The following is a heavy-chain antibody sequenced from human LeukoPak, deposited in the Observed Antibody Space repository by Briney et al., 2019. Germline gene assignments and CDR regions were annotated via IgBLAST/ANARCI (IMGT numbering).Heavy chain of an antibody. Sequence: SETLSLTCTVSGGSMTTGDYYSPWVRQPPGKSLEWVVFTYNSVSPYYIPSLKSPSTISIYTSKNPFSLKLRAVTAADTAVYYCARFQSRYENLRSDTCGPGTMVTVSS. V-gene: IGHV4-30-4*02. CDR1: GGSMTTGDYY. CDR3: ARFQSRYENLRSDT. J-gene: IGHJ3*02. D-gene: IGHD3-16*02. CDR2: TYNSVSP.